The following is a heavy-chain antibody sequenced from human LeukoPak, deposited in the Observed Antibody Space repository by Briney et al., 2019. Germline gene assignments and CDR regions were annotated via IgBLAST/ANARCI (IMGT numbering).Heavy chain of an antibody. V-gene: IGHV1-69*13. J-gene: IGHJ3*02. Sequence: EASVKVSCKASGGTFSSYAISWVRQAPGQGLEWMGGIIPIFGTANYAQKFQGRVTITADESTSTAYMELSSLRSEDTAVYYCARASRRYSYGYDAFDIWGQGTMVTVSS. CDR2: IIPIFGTA. D-gene: IGHD5-18*01. CDR1: GGTFSSYA. CDR3: ARASRRYSYGYDAFDI.